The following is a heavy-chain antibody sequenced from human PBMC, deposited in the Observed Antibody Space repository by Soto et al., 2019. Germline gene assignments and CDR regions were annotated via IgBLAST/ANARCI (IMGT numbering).Heavy chain of an antibody. V-gene: IGHV4-39*01. J-gene: IGHJ4*02. CDR3: AKYQVGTMFDY. Sequence: PSETLSLTCTVSSDSLSSSSYYWGWIRQPPGKGLEWIGSISYSGKTYYNPSLKSRVTISADTSKNQFSLNLSPVTAADTAMYHCAKYQVGTMFDYWGQGILVTVSS. CDR2: ISYSGKT. D-gene: IGHD5-12*01. CDR1: SDSLSSSSYY.